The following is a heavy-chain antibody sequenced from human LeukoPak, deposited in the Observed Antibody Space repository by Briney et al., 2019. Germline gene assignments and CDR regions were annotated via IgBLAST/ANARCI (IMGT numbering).Heavy chain of an antibody. V-gene: IGHV4-39*07. CDR3: ARDAYYYGSGSYTFDY. D-gene: IGHD3-10*01. CDR2: IYYSGST. CDR1: GGSISSSSYY. Sequence: SETLSLTCTVSGGSISSSSYYWGWIRQPPGKGLEWIGSIYYSGSTNYNPSLKSRVTISVDTSKNQFSLKLSSVTAADTAVYYCARDAYYYGSGSYTFDYWGQGTLVTVSS. J-gene: IGHJ4*02.